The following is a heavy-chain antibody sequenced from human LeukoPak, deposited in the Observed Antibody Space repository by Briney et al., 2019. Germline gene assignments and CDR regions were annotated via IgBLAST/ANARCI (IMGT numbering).Heavy chain of an antibody. CDR3: ARDHDSITMTDGAFDI. V-gene: IGHV4-59*01. CDR1: GRSISSYY. D-gene: IGHD3-22*01. CDR2: IFYFGST. J-gene: IGHJ3*02. Sequence: SETLSLTCPLSGRSISSYYWSWIRQPQGEVLEWIGYIFYFGSTSYNPSLKSRVTISVDTSKNQFSLKLSSVTAADRAVYYCARDHDSITMTDGAFDIWGQGTMVTVSS.